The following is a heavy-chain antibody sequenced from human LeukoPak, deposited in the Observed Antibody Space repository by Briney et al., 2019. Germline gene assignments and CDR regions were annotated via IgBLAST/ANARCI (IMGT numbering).Heavy chain of an antibody. V-gene: IGHV3-11*04. J-gene: IGHJ4*02. CDR1: GFTFSDYY. CDR3: ARDQVSVAGTGIDY. D-gene: IGHD6-19*01. Sequence: GGSLRLSCAASGFTFSDYYMSWIRQAPGKGLEWVSYISSSGNTVKYADSVKGRFTISRDNAKNSLYLQMNSLRAEDTAVYYCARDQVSVAGTGIDYWGQGTLVTVFS. CDR2: ISSSGNTV.